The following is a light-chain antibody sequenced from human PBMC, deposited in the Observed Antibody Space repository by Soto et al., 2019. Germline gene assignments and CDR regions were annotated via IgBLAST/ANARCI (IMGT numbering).Light chain of an antibody. Sequence: DIQMTQSPSTLSASVGDRVTITCRASQRISNWLAWYQQKPGKAPKVLISMASSLESGVPSRFSGSGSGTDFTLTISSLQPDDFATYDCQQYYSDQWTFGQGTKVEIQ. J-gene: IGKJ1*01. V-gene: IGKV1-5*03. CDR2: MAS. CDR3: QQYYSDQWT. CDR1: QRISNW.